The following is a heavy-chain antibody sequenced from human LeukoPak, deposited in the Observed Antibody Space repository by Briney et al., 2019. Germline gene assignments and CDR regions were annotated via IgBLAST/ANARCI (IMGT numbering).Heavy chain of an antibody. CDR1: GFTFTGYY. V-gene: IGHV1-8*02. CDR2: MNPNSGNT. J-gene: IGHJ1*01. CDR3: ARGFRRSLEYFQH. D-gene: IGHD3-10*01. Sequence: ASVKVSCKTSGFTFTGYYIHWVRQAPGQGLEWMGWMNPNSGNTGYAQKFQGRVTMTRNTSISTAYMELSSLRSEDTAVYYCARGFRRSLEYFQHWGQGTLVTVSS.